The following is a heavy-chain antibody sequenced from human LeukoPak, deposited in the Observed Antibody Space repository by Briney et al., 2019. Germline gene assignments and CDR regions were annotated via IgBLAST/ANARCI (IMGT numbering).Heavy chain of an antibody. CDR1: GYTFTSYG. D-gene: IGHD3-9*01. CDR2: ISAYNGNT. Sequence: ASVKVSCKASGYTFTSYGISWVRQAPGQGLEGMGWISAYNGNTNYAQKLQGRVTITTDTSTSTAYMELRSLRSDDTAVYYCARDVLRYFDWLFTTSPFDYWGQGTLVTVSS. CDR3: ARDVLRYFDWLFTTSPFDY. J-gene: IGHJ4*02. V-gene: IGHV1-18*01.